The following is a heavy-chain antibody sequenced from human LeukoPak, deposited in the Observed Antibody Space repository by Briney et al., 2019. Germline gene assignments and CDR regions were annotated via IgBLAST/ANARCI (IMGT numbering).Heavy chain of an antibody. CDR1: GGTFSSYA. Sequence: ASVKVSCKASGGTFSSYAISWVRQAPGQGLEWMGGIIPIFGTANYAQKFQGRVTITTDESTSTAYMELSSLRSEDTAVYYCARSLWFGELYLEYWGQGTLVTVSS. D-gene: IGHD3-10*01. CDR2: IIPIFGTA. V-gene: IGHV1-69*05. J-gene: IGHJ4*02. CDR3: ARSLWFGELYLEY.